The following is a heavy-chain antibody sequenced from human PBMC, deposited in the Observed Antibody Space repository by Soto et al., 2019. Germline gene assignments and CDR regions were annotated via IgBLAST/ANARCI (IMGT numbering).Heavy chain of an antibody. CDR3: AHRVLRTVFGLVTTTAIYFDF. J-gene: IGHJ4*02. CDR1: GFSLTTSGVG. V-gene: IGHV2-5*02. Sequence: QITLNESGPTVVRPTETLNLTCRFSGFSLTTSGVGVGWIRQSPGKAPEWLALIYWDDDKRYSASLKSRLTITKDTSKNQVVLTVSDLDPTDTATYYCAHRVLRTVFGLVTTTAIYFDFWGQGTPVAVSS. CDR2: IYWDDDK. D-gene: IGHD3-3*01.